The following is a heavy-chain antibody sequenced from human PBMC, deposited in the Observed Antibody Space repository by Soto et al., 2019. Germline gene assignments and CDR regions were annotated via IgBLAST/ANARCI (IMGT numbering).Heavy chain of an antibody. V-gene: IGHV3-21*01. CDR3: VRDYYDTSGYPNTFDM. CDR1: GFTLSRHT. J-gene: IGHJ3*02. D-gene: IGHD3-22*01. Sequence: PVGSLRLSCAASGFTLSRHTMNWVRQAPGKGLEWVSFIGSRTSDIYYADSVKGRFTISRDNAKNSLYLDLTRLRAEDTAVYSCVRDYYDTSGYPNTFDMWGQGTMVTVSS. CDR2: IGSRTSDI.